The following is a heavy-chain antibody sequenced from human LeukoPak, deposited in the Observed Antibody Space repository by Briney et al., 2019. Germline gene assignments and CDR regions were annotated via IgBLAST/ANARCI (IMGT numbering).Heavy chain of an antibody. Sequence: GGSLRLSCAASGFTFDDYGMSWVRQAPGKGLEWVSGINWNGGSTVYADSVKGRFTISRDNAKNSLYLQMNSLRAEDTALYYCARVVGYCSSTSCYWDYWGQGTLVTVSS. CDR3: ARVVGYCSSTSCYWDY. J-gene: IGHJ4*02. CDR1: GFTFDDYG. CDR2: INWNGGST. V-gene: IGHV3-20*04. D-gene: IGHD2-2*01.